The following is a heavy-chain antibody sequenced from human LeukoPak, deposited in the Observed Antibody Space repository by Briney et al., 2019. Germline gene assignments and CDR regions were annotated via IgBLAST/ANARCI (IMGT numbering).Heavy chain of an antibody. CDR3: ARITIFGVVIIWEMFDP. V-gene: IGHV3-48*02. Sequence: QPGGSLRLSRAASGFTFSTYSMNWVRQAPGKGLEWVSYISSSSSAIYYADSVKGRFTISRDNAKNSLYLQMNSLRDEDTAVYYCARITIFGVVIIWEMFDPWAQGTLVTVSS. J-gene: IGHJ5*02. CDR1: GFTFSTYS. D-gene: IGHD3-3*01. CDR2: ISSSSSAI.